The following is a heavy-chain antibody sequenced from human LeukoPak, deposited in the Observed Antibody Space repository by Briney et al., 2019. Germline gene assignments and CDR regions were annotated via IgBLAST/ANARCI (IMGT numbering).Heavy chain of an antibody. J-gene: IGHJ4*02. CDR3: ARYRLQEFDY. Sequence: SETLSLTCTVSGYSISSGYYWGWIRQPPGKGLEWIGSIYHSGSTYYNPSLKSRVTISVDTSKNQFSLKLSSVTAADTAVYYCARYRLQEFDYWGQGTLVTVSS. V-gene: IGHV4-38-2*02. CDR1: GYSISSGYY. D-gene: IGHD4-11*01. CDR2: IYHSGST.